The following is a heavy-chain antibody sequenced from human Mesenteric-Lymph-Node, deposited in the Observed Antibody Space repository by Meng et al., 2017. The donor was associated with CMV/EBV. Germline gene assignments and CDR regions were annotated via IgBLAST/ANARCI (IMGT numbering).Heavy chain of an antibody. J-gene: IGHJ4*02. V-gene: IGHV1-2*06. D-gene: IGHD1-1*01. CDR3: ARESLTNDLDY. CDR2: INPNSGST. CDR1: GYTFTSYG. Sequence: SCKASGYTFTSYGISWVRQAPGQGLEWMGRINPNSGSTNFAQKFQGTFTMTRDTSISTASMELSSLTSDDTAVYYCARESLTNDLDYWGQGTLVTVSS.